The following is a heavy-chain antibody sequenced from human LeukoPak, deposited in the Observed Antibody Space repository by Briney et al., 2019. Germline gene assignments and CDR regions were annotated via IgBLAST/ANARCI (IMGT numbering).Heavy chain of an antibody. V-gene: IGHV3-21*01. J-gene: IGHJ4*02. CDR2: ISSSSSYI. CDR3: ARKRYSSSWSARVSFDY. D-gene: IGHD6-13*01. CDR1: GFGFSSYS. Sequence: PGGSLRLSCVASGFGFSSYSMNWVRQPPGKGLEWVSSISSSSSYIYYADSVKGRFTISRDNAKNSLYLQMNSLRAEDTAVYYCARKRYSSSWSARVSFDYWGQGTLVTVSS.